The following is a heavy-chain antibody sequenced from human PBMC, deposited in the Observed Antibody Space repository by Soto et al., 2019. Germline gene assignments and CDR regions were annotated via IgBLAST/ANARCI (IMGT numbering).Heavy chain of an antibody. J-gene: IGHJ6*02. V-gene: IGHV1-69*01. CDR3: ARSQGSSTSLEIYYYYYYGMDV. CDR1: GGTFSSYA. Sequence: QVQLVQSGAEVKKPGSSVKVSCKASGGTFSSYAISWVRQAPGQGLEWMGGIIPISGTANYAQKFQGRVTSTADESRSTAYMERSSLRSEDTAVYYCARSQGSSTSLEIYYYYYYGMDVWGQGTTVTVSS. D-gene: IGHD2-2*01. CDR2: IIPISGTA.